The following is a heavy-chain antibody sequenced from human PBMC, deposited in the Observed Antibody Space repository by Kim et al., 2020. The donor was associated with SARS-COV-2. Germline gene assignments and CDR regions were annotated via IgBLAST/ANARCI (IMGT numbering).Heavy chain of an antibody. CDR2: IYYSGST. D-gene: IGHD4-17*01. J-gene: IGHJ4*02. V-gene: IGHV4-39*07. Sequence: SETLSLTCTVSGGSISSSSYYWGWIRQPPGKGLEWIGSIYYSGSTYYNPSLKSRVTISVDTSKNQFSLKLSSVTAADTAVYYCARESLTTVTISGYVYWGQGTLVTVSS. CDR3: ARESLTTVTISGYVY. CDR1: GGSISSSSYY.